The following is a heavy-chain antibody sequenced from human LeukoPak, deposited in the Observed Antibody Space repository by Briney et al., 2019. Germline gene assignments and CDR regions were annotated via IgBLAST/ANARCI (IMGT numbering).Heavy chain of an antibody. CDR3: VTTQHPGYTYGYDY. Sequence: TGGSLRLSCSASGFIFSSYAMHWVRQAPGRGLEYVSTISNNGASTYYADSVKGIFTISRDNSKNTLYLQMSSLRADDMAVYYCVTTQHPGYTYGYDYWGQGILVTVSS. CDR2: ISNNGAST. J-gene: IGHJ4*02. CDR1: GFIFSSYA. V-gene: IGHV3-64D*06. D-gene: IGHD5-18*01.